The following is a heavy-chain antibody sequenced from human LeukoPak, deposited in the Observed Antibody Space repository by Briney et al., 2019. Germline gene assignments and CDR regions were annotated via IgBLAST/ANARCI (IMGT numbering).Heavy chain of an antibody. Sequence: PSETLSLTCTVSGGSISSSSYYWGWIRQPPGKGLEWIGSIYYSGSTYYNPSLKSRVTISVDTSKNQFSLKLSSVTAADTAVYYCARVRSHRRVVRNNYGMDVWGQGTTVTVSS. CDR3: ARVRSHRRVVRNNYGMDV. CDR1: GGSISSSSYY. V-gene: IGHV4-39*01. J-gene: IGHJ6*02. CDR2: IYYSGST. D-gene: IGHD3-22*01.